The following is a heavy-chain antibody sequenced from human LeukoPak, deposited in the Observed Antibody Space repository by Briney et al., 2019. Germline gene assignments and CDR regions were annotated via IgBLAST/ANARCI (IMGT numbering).Heavy chain of an antibody. CDR2: ISYDGTNK. J-gene: IGHJ6*03. V-gene: IGHV3-30*01. CDR3: ARGAGDDFWEDFYYYMDV. CDR1: RFTFSTYP. D-gene: IGHD3-3*01. Sequence: GGSLRLSCAASRFTFSTYPMHWVRQAPGKGLEWVSLISYDGTNKYYADSVRGRFTISRDNSKTTLSLQMNSLRPEDTAVYYCARGAGDDFWEDFYYYMDVWGKGTTVTVSS.